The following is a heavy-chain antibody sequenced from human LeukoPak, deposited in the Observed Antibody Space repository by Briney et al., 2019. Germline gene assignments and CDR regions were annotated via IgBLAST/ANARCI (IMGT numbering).Heavy chain of an antibody. V-gene: IGHV1-46*01. D-gene: IGHD5-12*01. CDR2: INPSGGST. CDR1: GYTFTSYY. Sequence: ASVKVSCKASGYTFTSYYMHWVRQAPGQGLEWMGIINPSGGSTSYAQKFQGRVTMTRDTSTSTVYMELSGPRSEDTAVYYCARVSVATGDSTDYWGQGTLVTVSS. CDR3: ARVSVATGDSTDY. J-gene: IGHJ4*02.